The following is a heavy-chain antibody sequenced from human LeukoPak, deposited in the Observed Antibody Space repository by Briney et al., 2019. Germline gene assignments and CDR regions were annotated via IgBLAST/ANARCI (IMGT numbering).Heavy chain of an antibody. CDR3: ARGVGVGATVYLGYYYYMDV. V-gene: IGHV3-23*01. CDR1: GFTFSSSG. J-gene: IGHJ6*03. CDR2: ISNSGDSA. D-gene: IGHD1-26*01. Sequence: GGSLRLSCAASGFTFSSSGMSWVRQAPGKGLDWVAAISNSGDSAYYADSVKGQFTISRDNSKNTLYLQMNSLRAEDTAVYYCARGVGVGATVYLGYYYYMDVWGKGTTVTISS.